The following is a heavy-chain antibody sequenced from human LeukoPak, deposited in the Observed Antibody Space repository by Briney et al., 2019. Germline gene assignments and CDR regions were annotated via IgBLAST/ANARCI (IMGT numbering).Heavy chain of an antibody. Sequence: ASVKVSCTASGYTFTTYYMHWVRQAPGQGLEWMGIINPSSGSTSYAQKFQGRVTMTSDTSTSTVYMELSSLRSEDTAIYYCARVLGAHRYGSIDHWGQGTLVTVSS. CDR3: ARVLGAHRYGSIDH. CDR2: INPSSGST. CDR1: GYTFTTYY. J-gene: IGHJ4*02. D-gene: IGHD3-10*01. V-gene: IGHV1-46*01.